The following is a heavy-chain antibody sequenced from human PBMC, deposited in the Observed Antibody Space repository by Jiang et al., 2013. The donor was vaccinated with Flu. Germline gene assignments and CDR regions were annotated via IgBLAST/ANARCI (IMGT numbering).Heavy chain of an antibody. D-gene: IGHD3-10*01. CDR3: ARDRPGLLWFGELLYPDY. CDR1: GYTFTSYG. V-gene: IGHV1-18*01. CDR2: ISAYNGNT. J-gene: IGHJ4*02. Sequence: SVKVSCKASGYTFTSYGISWVRQAPGQGLEWMGWISAYNGNTNYAQKLQGRVTMTTDTSTSTAYMELRSLRSDDTAVYYCARDRPGLLWFGELLYPDYWGQGTLVTVSS.